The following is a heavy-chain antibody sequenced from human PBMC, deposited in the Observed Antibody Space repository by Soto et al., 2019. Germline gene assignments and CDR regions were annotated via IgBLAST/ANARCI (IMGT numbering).Heavy chain of an antibody. J-gene: IGHJ6*02. D-gene: IGHD2-21*02. CDR2: ISTRGDI. CDR1: GFTFSSYS. V-gene: IGHV3-21*01. CDR3: AREETAWPLAYGLDV. Sequence: PGGSLRLSCAASGFTFSSYSVNWVRQAPGKGLEWVSSISTRGDIYYADSLQGRFTISRDNAKNSVSLQMNSLRVEDTAVYYCAREETAWPLAYGLDVWGQGT.